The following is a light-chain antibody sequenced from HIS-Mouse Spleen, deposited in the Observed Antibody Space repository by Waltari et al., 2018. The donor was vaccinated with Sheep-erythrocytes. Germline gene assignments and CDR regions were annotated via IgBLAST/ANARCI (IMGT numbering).Light chain of an antibody. CDR2: KDS. Sequence: SYELTQPPSVSVSPGQTARLTCSGDACPKQYAYWYQQKPGQAPVLGIYKDSERPSGIPERFSGSSSGTTVTLTISGVQAEDEADYYCQSADSSGTYRVFGGGTKLTVL. V-gene: IGLV3-25*03. CDR1: ACPKQY. J-gene: IGLJ3*02. CDR3: QSADSSGTYRV.